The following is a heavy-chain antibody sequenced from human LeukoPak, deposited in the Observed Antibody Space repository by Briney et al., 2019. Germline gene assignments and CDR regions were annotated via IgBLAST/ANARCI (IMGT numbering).Heavy chain of an antibody. CDR3: ARYGDTAMVTSFLRRKYYFDY. CDR2: INPNSGGT. J-gene: IGHJ4*02. V-gene: IGHV1-2*02. Sequence: ASVKVSCKASGYTFTGYYMHWVRQAPGQGLEWMGWINPNSGGTNYAQKFQGRVTMTRDTSISTAYMELSRLRSDDTAVYYCARYGDTAMVTSFLRRKYYFDYWGQGTLVTVSS. D-gene: IGHD5-18*01. CDR1: GYTFTGYY.